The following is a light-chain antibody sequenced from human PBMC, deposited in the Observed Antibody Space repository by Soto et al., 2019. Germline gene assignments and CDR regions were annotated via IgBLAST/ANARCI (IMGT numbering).Light chain of an antibody. V-gene: IGLV1-40*01. CDR2: GNR. J-gene: IGLJ1*01. Sequence: QSVLTQPPSVSGAPGQRVTISCTGNNSNLGAGYDVHWYQQLPGAAPKLVIFGNRNRPSGVPERFSGSKSGTSASLAITGLQAEDEADYYCSSYAGSNNSLYVFGTGTKLTVL. CDR1: NSNLGAGYD. CDR3: SSYAGSNNSLYV.